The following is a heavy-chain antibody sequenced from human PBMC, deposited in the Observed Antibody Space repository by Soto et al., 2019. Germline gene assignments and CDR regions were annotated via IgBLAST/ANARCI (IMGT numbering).Heavy chain of an antibody. D-gene: IGHD3-10*02. J-gene: IGHJ4*02. V-gene: IGHV3-11*03. CDR3: ARSGDNYNVLDY. CDR1: GFSISDHY. Sequence: NPGGSLRLSCAASGFSISDHYMSWIRQAPGKGLEWVSYSSNSGTFTKYADSVKGRFSISRDNAKNSLYLEINSLRGEDTAIYYCARSGDNYNVLDYWGQGTPVTVSS. CDR2: SSNSGTFT.